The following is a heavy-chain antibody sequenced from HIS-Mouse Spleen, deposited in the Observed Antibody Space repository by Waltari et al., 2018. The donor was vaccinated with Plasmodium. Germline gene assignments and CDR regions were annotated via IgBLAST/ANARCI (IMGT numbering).Heavy chain of an antibody. Sequence: EVQLVESGGGLVQPGRSLRLSCTASGFTFGDYAMSWFRQAPGKGLAWVGFIRSKAYGWTTEYAASVKGRFTISRDDSKSIAYLQMNSLKTEDTAVYYCTRDRTGTDAFDIWGQGTMVTVSS. CDR1: GFTFGDYA. CDR3: TRDRTGTDAFDI. D-gene: IGHD1-1*01. CDR2: IRSKAYGWTT. J-gene: IGHJ3*02. V-gene: IGHV3-49*03.